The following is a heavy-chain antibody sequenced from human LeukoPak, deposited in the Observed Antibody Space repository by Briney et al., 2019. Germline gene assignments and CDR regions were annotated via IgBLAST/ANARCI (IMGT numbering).Heavy chain of an antibody. CDR2: IVVGSGNT. D-gene: IGHD4-23*01. CDR3: AAEGRPTVVTFRKGAVDL. CDR1: GFTFTSSA. Sequence: SVTVSCKASGFTFTSSAVQWVRQARGQRLEWIGWIVVGSGNTNYAQKFQERVTITRDMSTSTVYMELSSLRSEDTAVYYCAAEGRPTVVTFRKGAVDLWGQGTMVTVSS. J-gene: IGHJ3*01. V-gene: IGHV1-58*01.